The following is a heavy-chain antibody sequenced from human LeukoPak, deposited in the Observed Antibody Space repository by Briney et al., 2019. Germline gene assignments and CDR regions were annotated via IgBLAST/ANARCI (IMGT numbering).Heavy chain of an antibody. CDR2: INHSGST. CDR1: GGSFSGYY. V-gene: IGHV4-34*01. CDR3: ATGYYDYVWGSYRYFDY. D-gene: IGHD3-16*02. J-gene: IGHJ4*02. Sequence: SETLSLTCAVYGGSFSGYYWSWIRQPPGKGLEWIGEINHSGSTNYNPSLKSRVTISVDTSKNQFSLKLSSVTAADTAVYYCATGYYDYVWGSYRYFDYWGQGTLLTVSS.